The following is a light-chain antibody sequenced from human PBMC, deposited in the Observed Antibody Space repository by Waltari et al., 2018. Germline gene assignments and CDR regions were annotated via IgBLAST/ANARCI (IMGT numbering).Light chain of an antibody. V-gene: IGKV3D-15*01. J-gene: IGKJ1*01. CDR2: GTS. CDR3: QQYDVWPWT. CDR1: QSLRTN. Sequence: SCRASQSLRTNFAWFQQKPGQPPRLVIYGTSTRAAGIPARFRGSGSGTDVSLTITSLQTEDFATYYCQQYDVWPWTFGQGTRVE.